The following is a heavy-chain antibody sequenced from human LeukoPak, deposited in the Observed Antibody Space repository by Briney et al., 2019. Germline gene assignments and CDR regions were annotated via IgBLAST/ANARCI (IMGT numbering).Heavy chain of an antibody. V-gene: IGHV4-39*01. D-gene: IGHD1-1*01. CDR3: AKAPGHTTPLPGASTRAYYLDS. CDR2: IHYRGSA. J-gene: IGHJ4*02. CDR1: GGSVSSTNDY. Sequence: SETLSLTCTVSGGSVSSTNDYWGWLRQSPGKGLEWIGSIHYRGSAYYNPSLKSRVTISVDTSKNQFSLKLPSVTAADTAVYYCAKAPGHTTPLPGASTRAYYLDSWGQGTLVTVSS.